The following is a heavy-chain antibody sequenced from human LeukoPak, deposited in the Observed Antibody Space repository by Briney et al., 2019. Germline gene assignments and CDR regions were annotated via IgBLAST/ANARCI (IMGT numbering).Heavy chain of an antibody. J-gene: IGHJ4*02. CDR1: GYTFTSYG. CDR3: ARGEKRYCSSTSCFSVRYFDY. V-gene: IGHV1-18*01. CDR2: ISAYNGNT. Sequence: ASVKVSCKASGYTFTSYGISWVRQAPGQGLEWMGWISAYNGNTNYAQKLQGRVTMTTDTSTSTAYMELSSLRSEDTAVYYCARGEKRYCSSTSCFSVRYFDYWGQGTLVTVSS. D-gene: IGHD2-2*01.